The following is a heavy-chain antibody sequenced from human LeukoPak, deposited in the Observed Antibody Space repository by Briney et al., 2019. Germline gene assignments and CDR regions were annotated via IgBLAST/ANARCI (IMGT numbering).Heavy chain of an antibody. D-gene: IGHD3-10*01. V-gene: IGHV1-2*07. Sequence: ASVTLSCKASGYTLRNYCIHWVRQAPGQGLEWMGWINPKNGGANYAPSFQGRVTMTRDRSISTVYMELTRLTSDDTAMYYCAKSYDSKVIGSLGWFDPWGQGTLVTVSS. CDR1: GYTLRNYC. J-gene: IGHJ5*02. CDR2: INPKNGGA. CDR3: AKSYDSKVIGSLGWFDP.